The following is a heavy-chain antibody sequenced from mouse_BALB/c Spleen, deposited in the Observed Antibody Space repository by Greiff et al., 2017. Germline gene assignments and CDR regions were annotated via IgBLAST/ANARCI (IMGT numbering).Heavy chain of an antibody. J-gene: IGHJ3*01. V-gene: IGHV1-54*01. Sequence: VQLQQSGAELVRPGTSVKVSCKASGYAFTNYLIEWVKQRPGQGLEWIGVINPGSGGTNYNEKFKGKATLTADKSSSTAYMQLSSLTSDDSAVYFCARSGGYDGYFAYWGQGTLVTVSA. CDR3: ARSGGYDGYFAY. CDR1: GYAFTNYL. CDR2: INPGSGGT. D-gene: IGHD2-3*01.